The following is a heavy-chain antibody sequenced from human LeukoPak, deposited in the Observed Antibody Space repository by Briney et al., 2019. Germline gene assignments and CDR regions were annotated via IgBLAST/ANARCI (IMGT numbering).Heavy chain of an antibody. D-gene: IGHD6-13*01. J-gene: IGHJ4*02. CDR2: ISGSGGST. CDR1: GFTFRNHA. V-gene: IGHV3-23*01. CDR3: AANQYSSSWYGGFDY. Sequence: GGSLRLSCAASGFTFRNHAMNWVRQAPGKGLEWVSAISGSGGSTYYADSVKGRFTISRDNSKNTLYLQMNSLRAEDTAVYYCAANQYSSSWYGGFDYWGQGTLVTVSS.